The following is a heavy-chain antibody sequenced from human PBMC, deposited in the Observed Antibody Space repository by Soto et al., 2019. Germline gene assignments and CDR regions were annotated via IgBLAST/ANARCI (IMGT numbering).Heavy chain of an antibody. Sequence: QVQLQESGPGLVKPSQTLSLTCTVSGGSISSGGYYWSWIRQHPGKGLEWIGYIYYSGSTYYNPSLKSLVTLSVDTSNNQLSLKLSSVTAADTAVYYCARTSYDSSGTAADPWGQGTLVTVSS. J-gene: IGHJ5*02. CDR3: ARTSYDSSGTAADP. D-gene: IGHD3-22*01. CDR2: IYYSGST. CDR1: GGSISSGGYY. V-gene: IGHV4-31*01.